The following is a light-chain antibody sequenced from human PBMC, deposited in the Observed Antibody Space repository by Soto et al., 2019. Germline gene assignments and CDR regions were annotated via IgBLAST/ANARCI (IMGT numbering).Light chain of an antibody. J-gene: IGKJ1*01. CDR1: QSISSR. V-gene: IGKV1-5*03. CDR2: KAS. Sequence: DIQMTQSPSTLSVSVGDRVTITCRASQSISSRLAWYQQKPGKAPKLLIYKASSLESGVPSRFSGSGSGTEFTLTISSLQPNDFATYYCQQYNSYPWTFGQGTKVEIK. CDR3: QQYNSYPWT.